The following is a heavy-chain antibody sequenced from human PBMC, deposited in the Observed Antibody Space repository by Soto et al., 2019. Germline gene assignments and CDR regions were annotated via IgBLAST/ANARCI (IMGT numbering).Heavy chain of an antibody. CDR2: IYWDDDK. Sequence: QITLKESGPTLVKPTQTLTLTCTFSGFSLSTSGVGVGWIRQPPGKALEWLALIYWDDDKSYSPSLKTRLTITKDTSKNQVVLTMTNMDPVDTATYYCVRDSSGYYGFDNWGQGARVTVSS. J-gene: IGHJ4*02. V-gene: IGHV2-5*02. CDR1: GFSLSTSGVG. D-gene: IGHD3-22*01. CDR3: VRDSSGYYGFDN.